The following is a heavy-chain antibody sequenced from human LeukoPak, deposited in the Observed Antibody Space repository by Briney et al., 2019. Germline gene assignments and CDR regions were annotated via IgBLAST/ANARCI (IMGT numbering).Heavy chain of an antibody. V-gene: IGHV3-74*01. CDR1: VLTFSSYW. Sequence: GGSLRLACAASVLTFSSYWMHWVRQAPGKGLVWVSRINSDGSSTSYADSVKGRFTISRDNAKNTLYLQMNSLRAEDTAVYYCAREFSGSYLYWGQGTLVTVSS. D-gene: IGHD1-26*01. J-gene: IGHJ4*02. CDR3: AREFSGSYLY. CDR2: INSDGSST.